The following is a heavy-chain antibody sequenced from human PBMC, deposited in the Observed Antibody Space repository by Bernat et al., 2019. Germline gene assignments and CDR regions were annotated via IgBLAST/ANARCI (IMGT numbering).Heavy chain of an antibody. CDR3: ARHVLLDPRSFRSSTNCKTRYFDY. CDR2: IYYSRST. V-gene: IGHV4-39*01. D-gene: IGHD2-2*01. CDR1: GGSISSDSYY. Sequence: QLQLQESGPGLVKPSETLSLTCTVSGGSISSDSYYWGWIRQPPGKWLEWIGSIYYSRSTYYNPSLKSRVTISVDTSKKQFSLKLSSVTAADTAVYYCARHVLLDPRSFRSSTNCKTRYFDYWGQGTLVTVSS. J-gene: IGHJ4*02.